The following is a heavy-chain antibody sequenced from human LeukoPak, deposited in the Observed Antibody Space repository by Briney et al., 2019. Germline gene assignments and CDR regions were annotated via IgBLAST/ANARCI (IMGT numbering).Heavy chain of an antibody. CDR3: ASGVNGDYFDY. CDR2: ISAYNGNT. J-gene: IGHJ4*02. CDR1: GYTFTSYG. V-gene: IGHV1-18*01. D-gene: IGHD2-8*01. Sequence: ASVKVSCKASGYTFTSYGISWVRQAPGQGREWVGWISAYNGNTNYAQKLQGRVTMTTDPSTRTAYMELRSLRSDDTAVYYCASGVNGDYFDYWGQGTLVTVSS.